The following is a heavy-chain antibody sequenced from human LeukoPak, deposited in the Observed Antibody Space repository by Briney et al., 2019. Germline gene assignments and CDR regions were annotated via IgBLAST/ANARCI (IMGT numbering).Heavy chain of an antibody. Sequence: GSSVKVSCKASGGTFSSYAISWVRQAPGQGLEWMGGIIPIFGTANYAQKFQGRVTITADESTSTAYMELSSLRSEDTAVYYCARRFVPNYYDSSGYSPRGYAFDIWGQGTMVTVSS. CDR3: ARRFVPNYYDSSGYSPRGYAFDI. D-gene: IGHD3-22*01. CDR1: GGTFSSYA. V-gene: IGHV1-69*01. CDR2: IIPIFGTA. J-gene: IGHJ3*02.